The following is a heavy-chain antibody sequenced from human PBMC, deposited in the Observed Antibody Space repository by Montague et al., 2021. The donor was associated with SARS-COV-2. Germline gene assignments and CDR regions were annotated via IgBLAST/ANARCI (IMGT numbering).Heavy chain of an antibody. CDR2: IYYGGST. D-gene: IGHD6-19*01. Sequence: SETLSLTCSVSGGSISCSNYYWGWIRQPPGKGLEWIGSIYYGGSTYYNPSLKSRFTIPVDSSQNHFSLNLTSVTAADTAVYYCARHKDVSGWYEHAFDVWGQGTTVTVSS. J-gene: IGHJ3*01. CDR1: GGSISCSNYY. V-gene: IGHV4-39*02. CDR3: ARHKDVSGWYEHAFDV.